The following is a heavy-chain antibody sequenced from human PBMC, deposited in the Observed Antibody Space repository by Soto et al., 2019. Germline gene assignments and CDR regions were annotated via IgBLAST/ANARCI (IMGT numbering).Heavy chain of an antibody. Sequence: SETLSLTCTVSGGSISSNYWTWIRQPPGKGLEWIGYVYNSGSTNYNPSPKSRVTISEDTSKSQFSLKLSSVTAADTAVYYCARHCRVDTAMAIDYWGQGTLVTVSS. CDR2: VYNSGST. CDR1: GGSISSNY. D-gene: IGHD5-18*01. J-gene: IGHJ4*02. V-gene: IGHV4-59*08. CDR3: ARHCRVDTAMAIDY.